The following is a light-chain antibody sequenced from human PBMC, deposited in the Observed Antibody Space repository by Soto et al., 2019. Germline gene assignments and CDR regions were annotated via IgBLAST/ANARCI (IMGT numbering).Light chain of an antibody. CDR2: DAS. Sequence: IVVTQSPGTLSLSPGERATLSCRASQSISSNYLAWYQQTPGQAPRLLIYDASSRAAGIPDRFSGSGSGTDFTLTISRLEPEDFGVYYCQQYGGSPRTFGQGTKVDIK. CDR1: QSISSNY. J-gene: IGKJ1*01. CDR3: QQYGGSPRT. V-gene: IGKV3-20*01.